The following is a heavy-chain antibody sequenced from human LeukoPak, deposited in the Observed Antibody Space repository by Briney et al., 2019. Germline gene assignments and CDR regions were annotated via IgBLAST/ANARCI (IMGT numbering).Heavy chain of an antibody. D-gene: IGHD3-10*02. Sequence: PGGSLRLSCAASGFTFSRYWMHWVRQAPGKGLVWVSRINTDGSTTNYADSVKGRLTISRDNAKNSLYLQMNSLRAEDTAVYYCAELGITMIGGVWGKGTTVTISS. J-gene: IGHJ6*04. CDR2: INTDGSTT. V-gene: IGHV3-74*01. CDR3: AELGITMIGGV. CDR1: GFTFSRYW.